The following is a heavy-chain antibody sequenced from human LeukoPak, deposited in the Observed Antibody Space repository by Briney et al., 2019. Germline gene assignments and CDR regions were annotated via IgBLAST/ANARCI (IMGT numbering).Heavy chain of an antibody. CDR1: GYTFTGHY. CDR3: ARSGCGGDCYLDY. D-gene: IGHD2-21*02. Sequence: GASVKVSCKASGYTFTGHYMHWVRQAPGQGLEWIGWINPNSGGTNYAQKFQGRVTMTRDTSISTAYMELSRLRSDDTAVYYCARSGCGGDCYLDYWGQGTLVTVSS. J-gene: IGHJ4*02. V-gene: IGHV1-2*02. CDR2: INPNSGGT.